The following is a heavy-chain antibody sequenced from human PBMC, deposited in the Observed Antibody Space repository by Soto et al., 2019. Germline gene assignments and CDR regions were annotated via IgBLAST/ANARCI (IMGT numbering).Heavy chain of an antibody. J-gene: IGHJ5*02. Sequence: LSLTCGVSGGTVASSHWWSWVRQSPSRGLEWIGNVYHTGDTNFNPSLQSRVTFSVDKSNNQFSLRLTSLTAADTAVYFCAREIVTAGGNNYFDPWGPGTLVTVYS. D-gene: IGHD2-21*02. CDR1: GGTVASSHW. CDR3: AREIVTAGGNNYFDP. V-gene: IGHV4-4*01. CDR2: VYHTGDT.